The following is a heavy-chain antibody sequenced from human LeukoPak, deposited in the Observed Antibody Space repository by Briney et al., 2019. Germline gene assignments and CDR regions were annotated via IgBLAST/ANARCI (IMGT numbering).Heavy chain of an antibody. D-gene: IGHD2-2*01. J-gene: IGHJ5*02. CDR1: GGSISSGGYY. V-gene: IGHV4-31*03. CDR2: IYYSGST. CDR3: ARAWRVPAAIKFSWFDP. Sequence: PSQTLSLTCTVSGGSISSGGYYWSWIRQHPGKGLEWIGYIYYSGSTYYNPSLKSRVTISVDTSKNQFSLKLSSVTAADTAVYYCARAWRVPAAIKFSWFDPWGQGTLVTVSS.